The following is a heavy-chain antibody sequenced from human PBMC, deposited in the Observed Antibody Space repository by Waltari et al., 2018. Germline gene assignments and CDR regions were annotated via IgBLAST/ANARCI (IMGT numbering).Heavy chain of an antibody. CDR3: AHLFVIRTFDAFDI. V-gene: IGHV3-74*01. CDR2: LSPDVRDT. Sequence: EVQLVESGGGLVQPGGSLRLSCAVSGFPFTSHWMHWVRQPPGKGLVWVWGLSPDVRDTNYADSVKGRLTISRDNAKNTLYLQMHSLRAEDTAVYYCAHLFVIRTFDAFDIWGQGTMVTVSS. CDR1: GFPFTSHW. D-gene: IGHD3-10*01. J-gene: IGHJ3*02.